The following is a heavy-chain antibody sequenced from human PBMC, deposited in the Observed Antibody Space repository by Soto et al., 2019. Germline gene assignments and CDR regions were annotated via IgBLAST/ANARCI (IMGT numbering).Heavy chain of an antibody. CDR2: INAGNGNT. Sequence: QVHLVHSGKEGRNPGASVQSSCKTSGYTFTSYSMHWLRQAPGQRLEWMGWINAGNGNTKYSQNFQGRVTITRDTSASTAYMELSILTSGDTAVYFCARKDNGNYGWFDSWGQGSLVIVSS. D-gene: IGHD4-17*01. CDR1: GYTFTSYS. V-gene: IGHV1-3*01. J-gene: IGHJ5*01. CDR3: ARKDNGNYGWFDS.